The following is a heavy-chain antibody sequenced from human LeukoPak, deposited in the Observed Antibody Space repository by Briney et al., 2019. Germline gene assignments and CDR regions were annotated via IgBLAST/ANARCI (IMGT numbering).Heavy chain of an antibody. D-gene: IGHD7-27*01. V-gene: IGHV3-33*01. Sequence: GGSLRLSCAASGFTFSSYGMHWVRRAPGKGLEWVAVIWYDGSNKYYADSVKGRFTISRDNSKNTLYLQMNSLRAEDTAVYYCARGDWGRGNYFDYWGQGTLVTVSS. CDR2: IWYDGSNK. CDR1: GFTFSSYG. CDR3: ARGDWGRGNYFDY. J-gene: IGHJ4*02.